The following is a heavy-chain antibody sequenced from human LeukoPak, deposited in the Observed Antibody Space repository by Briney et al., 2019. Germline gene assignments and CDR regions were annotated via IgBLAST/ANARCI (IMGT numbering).Heavy chain of an antibody. CDR3: AREEYGGVYFDY. Sequence: GGSLRLSCAASGFTFSSYAMHWVRQAPGKGLEWVAVISYDASNKYYTDSVKGRFAISRDNSKNMLYLQMDSLRVEDTAVYHCAREEYGGVYFDYWGQGTLVTVSS. CDR1: GFTFSSYA. J-gene: IGHJ4*02. V-gene: IGHV3-30*09. D-gene: IGHD4-23*01. CDR2: ISYDASNK.